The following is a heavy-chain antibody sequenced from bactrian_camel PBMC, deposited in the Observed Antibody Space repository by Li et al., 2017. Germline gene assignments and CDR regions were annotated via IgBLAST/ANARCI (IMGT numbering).Heavy chain of an antibody. J-gene: IGHJ6*01. CDR3: AAVGGGDLSAIQALGFGPGIFGY. Sequence: VQLVESGGGSVEAGGSLRLSCVVSGYDYSKDCMGWFRQVPDKEREGATTFGREGVAAIDSGGGTDYAEAVKGRFTISRDNVKNTLYLQMDNLKPEDTALYYCAAVGGGDLSAIQALGFGPGIFGYWGQGTQVTVS. CDR1: GYDYSKDC. D-gene: IGHD3*01. CDR2: IDSGGGT. V-gene: IGHV3S53*01.